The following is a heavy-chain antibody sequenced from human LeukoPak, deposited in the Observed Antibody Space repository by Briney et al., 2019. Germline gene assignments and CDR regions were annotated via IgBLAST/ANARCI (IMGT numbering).Heavy chain of an antibody. V-gene: IGHV1-3*01. CDR1: GYTFTSYA. D-gene: IGHD4-23*01. CDR2: INAGNGNT. CDR3: ARDLYYGGNQVNYYYYGMDV. Sequence: ASVKVSCKASGYTFTSYAMHWVRQAPGQRLEWMGWINAGNGNTKYSQKFQGRVTITRDTSASTAYMELSSLRSEDTAVYYCARDLYYGGNQVNYYYYGMDVWGQGTTVTVSS. J-gene: IGHJ6*02.